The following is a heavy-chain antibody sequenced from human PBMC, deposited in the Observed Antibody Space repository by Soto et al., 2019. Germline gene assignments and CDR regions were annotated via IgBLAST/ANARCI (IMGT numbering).Heavy chain of an antibody. V-gene: IGHV1-69*01. J-gene: IGHJ5*02. D-gene: IGHD2-2*01. CDR1: GGTFSSYA. Sequence: QVQLVQSGAEVKKPGSSVKVSCKASGGTFSSYAMSWVRQAPGQGLEWMGGIIPIFGTANYAQKFQGRVTITADESTSTAYMELSSLRSEDTAVYYCARLEVPAVLSGWFDPWGQRTLVTVSS. CDR2: IIPIFGTA. CDR3: ARLEVPAVLSGWFDP.